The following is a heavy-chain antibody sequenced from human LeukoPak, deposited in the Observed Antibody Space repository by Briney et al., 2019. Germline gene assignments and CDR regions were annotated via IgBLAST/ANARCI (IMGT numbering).Heavy chain of an antibody. J-gene: IGHJ1*01. CDR3: ARVVADTKDFQH. CDR2: VYYGGTT. CDR1: GGPISSPNHS. D-gene: IGHD6-19*01. V-gene: IGHV4-39*01. Sequence: SETLSLTCTVSGGPISSPNHSWGWGRRPPGKGLEWIGSVYYGGTTYSNPSLKSRVTMSADTTKNQFSLTLSSVTAADTAVYYCARVVADTKDFQHWGQGTLVTVSS.